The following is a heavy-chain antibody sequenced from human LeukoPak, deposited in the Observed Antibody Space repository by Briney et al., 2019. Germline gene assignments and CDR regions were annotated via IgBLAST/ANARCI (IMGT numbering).Heavy chain of an antibody. D-gene: IGHD3-10*01. V-gene: IGHV3-21*01. CDR2: ISSSSSYI. J-gene: IGHJ4*02. Sequence: GGSLRLSCAASGFTFSSYSMNWVRQAPGKGLEWVSSISSSSSYIYYADSVKGRFTISRDNAKNSLYLQMNSLRAEDTAVYYCARDVWFGDTDQYWGQGTLVTVSS. CDR3: ARDVWFGDTDQY. CDR1: GFTFSSYS.